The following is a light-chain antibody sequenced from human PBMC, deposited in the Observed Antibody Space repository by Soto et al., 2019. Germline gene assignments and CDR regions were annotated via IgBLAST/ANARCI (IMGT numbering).Light chain of an antibody. CDR1: SSDVGGYNY. J-gene: IGLJ1*01. CDR2: EVS. V-gene: IGLV2-14*01. Sequence: QSALAQPASVSGSPGQSITISCTVTSSDVGGYNYVSWYQQHPGKAPKLMIYEVSNRPSGVSNRFSGSKSDNTASLTISGLQAEDEADYYCSSYTSSSTYVFGTGTKVTLL. CDR3: SSYTSSSTYV.